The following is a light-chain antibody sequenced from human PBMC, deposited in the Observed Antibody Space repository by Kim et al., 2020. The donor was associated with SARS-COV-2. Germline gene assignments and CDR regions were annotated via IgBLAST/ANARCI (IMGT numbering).Light chain of an antibody. V-gene: IGLV2-8*01. J-gene: IGLJ2*01. Sequence: GQAVTISCTGTSRDVGSYNYVSRYQQHPSKAPKLMIYEVSKRPSGVPARFSGSKSGNTASLTVSGLQAEDEADYYCSSYAGSNNLVFGGGTQLTVL. CDR2: EVS. CDR3: SSYAGSNNLV. CDR1: SRDVGSYNY.